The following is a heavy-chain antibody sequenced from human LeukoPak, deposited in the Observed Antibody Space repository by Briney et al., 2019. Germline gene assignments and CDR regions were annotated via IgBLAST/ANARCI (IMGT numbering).Heavy chain of an antibody. J-gene: IGHJ5*02. V-gene: IGHV3-21*01. Sequence: GGSLRLSCAASGFTFSSYSMNWVRQAPGKGLEWVSSISSSSAYIYYADSVKGRFTISRDNAKNSLYLQMNSLRAEDTAVYYCARVEEAAAFNPWGQGTLVTVSS. D-gene: IGHD6-13*01. CDR1: GFTFSSYS. CDR2: ISSSSAYI. CDR3: ARVEEAAAFNP.